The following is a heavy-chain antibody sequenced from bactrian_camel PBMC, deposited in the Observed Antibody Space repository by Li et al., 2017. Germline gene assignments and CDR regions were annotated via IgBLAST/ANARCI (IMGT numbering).Heavy chain of an antibody. V-gene: IGHV3S55*01. Sequence: HVQLVESGGGSVQAGGSLRLSCTASGLRIARYCMGWFRQAPEKEREGIAVIDNDGGTSYADSVKGRLVISKDIAKSSLFLQMNSLEPEDTAMCYCSADFRRVCTMVADSAAFWGQGTQVTVS. J-gene: IGHJ4*01. CDR3: SADFRRVCTMVADSAAF. D-gene: IGHD2*01. CDR2: IDNDGGT. CDR1: GLRIARYC.